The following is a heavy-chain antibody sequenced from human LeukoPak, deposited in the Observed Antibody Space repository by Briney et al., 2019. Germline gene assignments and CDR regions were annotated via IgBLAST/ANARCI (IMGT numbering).Heavy chain of an antibody. Sequence: GSLRLSCAVSGFTFSDHFLDWVRQAPGKGLEWVGRSRNKAKSYTTEYAASVKGRFTISRDDSKNSLYLQMNSLKTEDTAVYYCVRVGSVAGTDYLDYWGQGTLVTVSS. D-gene: IGHD6-19*01. CDR3: VRVGSVAGTDYLDY. CDR1: GFTFSDHF. V-gene: IGHV3-72*01. J-gene: IGHJ4*02. CDR2: SRNKAKSYTT.